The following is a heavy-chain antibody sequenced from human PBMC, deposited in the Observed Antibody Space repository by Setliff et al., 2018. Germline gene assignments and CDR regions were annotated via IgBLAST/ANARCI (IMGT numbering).Heavy chain of an antibody. Sequence: SGPTLVNPTQTLTLTCTFSGFSLSTSGVGVGWIRQPPGKALEWLELIYWHADKRYSPSLKSRLTITKDTSKNQVVLTMTNMDPVDTATYYCAHRRYDFWSGYYVMDVWGKGTTVTVSS. CDR1: GFSLSTSGVG. CDR3: AHRRYDFWSGYYVMDV. V-gene: IGHV2-5*01. CDR2: IYWHADK. J-gene: IGHJ6*03. D-gene: IGHD3-3*01.